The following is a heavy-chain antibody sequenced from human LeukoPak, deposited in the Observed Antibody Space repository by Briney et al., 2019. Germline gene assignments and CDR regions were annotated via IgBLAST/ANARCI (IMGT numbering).Heavy chain of an antibody. CDR2: ISPDGKIE. CDR1: GFTFTTFG. J-gene: IGHJ4*02. Sequence: GGSLRLSCAASGFTFTTFGIHWVRQAPGKGLEWVAAISPDGKIEYYTDSVKGRFTVSRDNSKNMIYLQMNSLRGEDSAVYFCARINNDDDYWGQGALVTVSS. CDR3: ARINNDDDY. V-gene: IGHV3-30*03. D-gene: IGHD1/OR15-1a*01.